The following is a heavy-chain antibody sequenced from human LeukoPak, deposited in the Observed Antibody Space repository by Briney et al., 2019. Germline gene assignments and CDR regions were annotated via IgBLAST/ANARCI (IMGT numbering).Heavy chain of an antibody. CDR2: ISGSGGST. J-gene: IGHJ4*02. Sequence: GGSLRLSCAASGFTFSSYAMSWVRQAPGKGLEWVSAISGSGGSTYYADSVKGRFTISRDNSKNTLYLQMNSLRAEDTAVYYCAREKDGYSYGYLTDAFDYWGQGTLVTVSS. CDR3: AREKDGYSYGYLTDAFDY. V-gene: IGHV3-23*01. CDR1: GFTFSSYA. D-gene: IGHD5-18*01.